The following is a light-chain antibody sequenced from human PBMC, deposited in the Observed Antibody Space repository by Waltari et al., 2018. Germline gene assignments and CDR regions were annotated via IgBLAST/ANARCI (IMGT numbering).Light chain of an antibody. CDR2: AAP. CDR1: QRVNTN. CDR3: QQYHKWPPGG. Sequence: VVTQSPAPLSVSPGNTVTLSCRASQRVNTNSAWYQQKPGQAPRLLIFAAPTRAPGIPSRFGGSGSGTEFTLTITSLQFEDVGVYFCQQYHKWPPGGFGGGTKVEIE. V-gene: IGKV3-15*01. J-gene: IGKJ4*01.